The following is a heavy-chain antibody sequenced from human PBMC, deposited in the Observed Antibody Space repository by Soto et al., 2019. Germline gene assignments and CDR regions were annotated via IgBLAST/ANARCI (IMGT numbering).Heavy chain of an antibody. CDR1: GGSISSGGYY. D-gene: IGHD2-2*01. CDR3: ARTRSTVVVPAAMLNDAFDI. CDR2: IYYSGST. J-gene: IGHJ3*02. Sequence: QVQLQESGPGLVKPSQTLSLTCTVSGGSISSGGYYWSWIRQHPGKGMEWTGNIYYSGSTYYNPSLKSRITVSVDTAKNQFALKLSSVTAADTAVYYCARTRSTVVVPAAMLNDAFDIWGQGTMVTVSS. V-gene: IGHV4-31*03.